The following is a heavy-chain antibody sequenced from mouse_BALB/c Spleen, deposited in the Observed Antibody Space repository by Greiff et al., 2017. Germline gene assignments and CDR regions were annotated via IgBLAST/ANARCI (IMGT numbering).Heavy chain of an antibody. CDR1: GYTFTSYY. CDR2: INPSNGGT. CDR3: TRSYYGYAWFAY. V-gene: IGHV1S81*02. J-gene: IGHJ3*01. Sequence: QVQLQQSGAELVKPGASVKLSCKASGYTFTSYYMYWVKQRPGQGLEWIGEINPSNGGTNFNEKFKSKATLTVDKSSSTAYMQLSSLTSEDSAVYYCTRSYYGYAWFAYWGQGTLVTVSA. D-gene: IGHD1-2*01.